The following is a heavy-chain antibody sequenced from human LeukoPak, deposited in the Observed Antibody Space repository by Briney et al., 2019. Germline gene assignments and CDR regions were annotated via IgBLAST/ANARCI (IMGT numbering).Heavy chain of an antibody. Sequence: PGGSLRLSCAASGFTFSSYSMNWVRQAPGKGLEWVSSISSSSSYIYYADSVKGQFTISRDNAQNSLYLQMNSLRAEDTAVYYCARVGTRMVTIVAPYYMDVWGKGTTVTVSS. J-gene: IGHJ6*03. V-gene: IGHV3-21*01. D-gene: IGHD5-24*01. CDR1: GFTFSSYS. CDR2: ISSSSSYI. CDR3: ARVGTRMVTIVAPYYMDV.